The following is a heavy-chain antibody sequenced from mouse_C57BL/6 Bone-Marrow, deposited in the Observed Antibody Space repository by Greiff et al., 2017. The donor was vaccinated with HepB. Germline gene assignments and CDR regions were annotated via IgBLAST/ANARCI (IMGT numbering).Heavy chain of an antibody. CDR1: GFTFSSYG. Sequence: EVKVVESGGDLVKPGGSLKLSCAASGFTFSSYGMSWVRQTPDKRLEWVATISSGGSYTYYPDSVKGRFTISRDNAKNTLYLQMSSLKSEDTAMYYCAREVGYYLYYAMDYWGQGTSVTVSS. CDR2: ISSGGSYT. V-gene: IGHV5-6*01. J-gene: IGHJ4*01. D-gene: IGHD2-3*01. CDR3: AREVGYYLYYAMDY.